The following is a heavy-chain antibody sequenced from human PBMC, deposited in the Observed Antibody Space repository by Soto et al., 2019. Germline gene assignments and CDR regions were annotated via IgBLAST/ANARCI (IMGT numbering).Heavy chain of an antibody. CDR3: ARSVRYSGSQDY. Sequence: ASVKVSCKASGYTFTNYDINWVRQATGQGLEWMGWMNPNSGNTGYAQKFQGRVTMTRNTSIGTAYMELSSLRSEDTAVYYCARSVRYSGSQDYRGQGTLVTVSS. CDR1: GYTFTNYD. CDR2: MNPNSGNT. J-gene: IGHJ4*02. V-gene: IGHV1-8*01. D-gene: IGHD1-26*01.